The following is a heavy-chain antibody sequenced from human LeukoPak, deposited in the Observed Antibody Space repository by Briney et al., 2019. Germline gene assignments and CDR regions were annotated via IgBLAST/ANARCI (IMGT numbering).Heavy chain of an antibody. D-gene: IGHD2-2*01. V-gene: IGHV4-39*07. CDR3: ARVVPAAMPTNWFDP. J-gene: IGHJ5*02. CDR1: GGSISSSSYY. CDR2: IYYSGST. Sequence: PSETLSLTCTVSGGSISSSSYYWGWIRQPPGKGLEWIGSIYYSGSTYYNPSLKSRVTISVDTSKNQFSLKLSSVTAADTAVYYCARVVPAAMPTNWFDPWGQGTLVTVSS.